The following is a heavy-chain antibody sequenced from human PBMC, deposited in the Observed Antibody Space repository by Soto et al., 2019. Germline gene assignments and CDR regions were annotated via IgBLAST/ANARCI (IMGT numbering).Heavy chain of an antibody. CDR3: ARDRSDSSRADSFDV. Sequence: GGSLRLSCAVSGFTVSNTYMSWVRQSPGKGLEWVAVIYRGVSTHYADSVKGRFTISRDDSKNTIYLQMNSLRAEDTAVYYCARDRSDSSRADSFDVWGQGTMVTVSS. J-gene: IGHJ3*01. D-gene: IGHD6-25*01. CDR1: GFTVSNTY. CDR2: IYRGVST. V-gene: IGHV3-53*01.